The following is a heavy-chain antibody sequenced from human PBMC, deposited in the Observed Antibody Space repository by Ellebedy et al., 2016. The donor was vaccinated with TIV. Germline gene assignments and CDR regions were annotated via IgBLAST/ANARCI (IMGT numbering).Heavy chain of an antibody. CDR2: IYPGDSVT. Sequence: GESLKISCVGSGFTFGSYAMYWVRQMPGKGLDWMGIIYPGDSVTTYSPSFQGQVTISADRSINTAYLQWSSLRASDTAMYFCARLKGSFYSEIDYWGQGTLVTVSP. V-gene: IGHV5-51*01. J-gene: IGHJ4*02. D-gene: IGHD4-11*01. CDR3: ARLKGSFYSEIDY. CDR1: GFTFGSYA.